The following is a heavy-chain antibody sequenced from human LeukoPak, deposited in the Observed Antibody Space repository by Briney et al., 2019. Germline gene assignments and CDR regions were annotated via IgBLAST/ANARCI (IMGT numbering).Heavy chain of an antibody. Sequence: SETLSLTCAVYGGSFSGYYWSWIRQPPGKGLEWIGEINHSGSTNYNPSLKGRVTISVDTSKNQFSLKLSSVTAADTAVYYCARGHYYDSSGYYYYFDYWGQGTLVTVSS. V-gene: IGHV4-34*01. CDR3: ARGHYYDSSGYYYYFDY. CDR1: GGSFSGYY. D-gene: IGHD3-22*01. J-gene: IGHJ4*02. CDR2: INHSGST.